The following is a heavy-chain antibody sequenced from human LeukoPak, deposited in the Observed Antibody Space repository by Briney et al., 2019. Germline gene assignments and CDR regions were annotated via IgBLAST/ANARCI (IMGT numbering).Heavy chain of an antibody. V-gene: IGHV4-59*01. CDR2: IYYSGST. Sequence: SETLSLTCTVSGGSISSYYWSWVRQPPGKGLEWIGYIYYSGSTNYNPSLKSRVTISVDTSKNQFSLKLSSVTAADTAVYYCARDHDYSRGGYYYYGMDVWGQGTTVTVSS. J-gene: IGHJ6*02. CDR1: GGSISSYY. CDR3: ARDHDYSRGGYYYYGMDV. D-gene: IGHD4-11*01.